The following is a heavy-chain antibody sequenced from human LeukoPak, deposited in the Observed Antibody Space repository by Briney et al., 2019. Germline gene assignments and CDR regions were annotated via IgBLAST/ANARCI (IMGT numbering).Heavy chain of an antibody. D-gene: IGHD6-19*01. V-gene: IGHV3-23*01. J-gene: IGHJ4*02. Sequence: TGASLRLSCAASGFSLSTYGVSWVRQPPGKGLEWVSGITGTGGSTYYADSVKGRFTVSRETSKNTLYLQMNSLRAEDTAIYYCAKDHGTAVAGFYYWGQGTLVTVSS. CDR3: AKDHGTAVAGFYY. CDR2: ITGTGGST. CDR1: GFSLSTYG.